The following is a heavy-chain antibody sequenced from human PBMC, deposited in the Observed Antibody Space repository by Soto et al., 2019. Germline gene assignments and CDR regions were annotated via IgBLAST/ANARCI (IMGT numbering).Heavy chain of an antibody. CDR3: ARGRDGSNYYFDY. J-gene: IGHJ4*02. CDR1: GGTFSDSV. CDR2: IVPIFGKA. D-gene: IGHD3-10*01. V-gene: IGHV1-69*13. Sequence: SVKVSCKASGGTFSDSVTSWVRQAPGQGLEWMGGIVPIFGKANLAEKFQDRVTITADESTSTAYMKLSSLRSEDTAVYYCARGRDGSNYYFDYWGQGTLVTVSS.